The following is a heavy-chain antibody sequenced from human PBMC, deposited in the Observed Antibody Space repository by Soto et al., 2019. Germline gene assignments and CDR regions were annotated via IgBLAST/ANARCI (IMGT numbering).Heavy chain of an antibody. CDR2: IIPILGIA. Sequence: GASVKVSCKASGGTFSSYTISWVRQAPGQGLEWMGRIIPILGIANYAQKFQGRVTITADKSTSTAYMELNSLRAEDTAVYYCAKDILHSIITMIVVAKRGDAFDIWGQGTMVTVSS. V-gene: IGHV1-69*04. CDR3: AKDILHSIITMIVVAKRGDAFDI. J-gene: IGHJ3*02. D-gene: IGHD3-22*01. CDR1: GGTFSSYT.